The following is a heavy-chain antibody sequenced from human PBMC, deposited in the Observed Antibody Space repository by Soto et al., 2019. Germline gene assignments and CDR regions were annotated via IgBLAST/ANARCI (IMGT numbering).Heavy chain of an antibody. CDR2: INHSGST. CDR1: GGSFSGYY. V-gene: IGHV4-34*01. J-gene: IGHJ5*02. CDR3: ARGGRPCTFDP. Sequence: NPSETLSLTCAVYGGSFSGYYWSWIRQPPGKGLEWIGEINHSGSTNYNPSLKSRVTISVDTSKNQFSLKLSSVTAADTAVYYCARGGRPCTFDPWGQGTLVTVSS.